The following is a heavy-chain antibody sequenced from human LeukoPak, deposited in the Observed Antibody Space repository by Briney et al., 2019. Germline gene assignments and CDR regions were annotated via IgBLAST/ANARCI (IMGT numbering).Heavy chain of an antibody. J-gene: IGHJ4*02. D-gene: IGHD6-19*01. CDR3: ATLGIAVAGDSSLDY. Sequence: SETLSLTCTVSGGSISSYYWSWIRQPPGKGLEWIGEINHSGSTNYNPSLKSRVTISVDTSKNQFSLKLSSVTAADTAVYYCATLGIAVAGDSSLDYWGQGTLVTVSS. V-gene: IGHV4-34*01. CDR1: GGSISSYY. CDR2: INHSGST.